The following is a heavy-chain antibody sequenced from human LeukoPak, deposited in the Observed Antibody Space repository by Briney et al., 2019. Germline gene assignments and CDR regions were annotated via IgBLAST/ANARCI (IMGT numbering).Heavy chain of an antibody. CDR2: INSDGSST. D-gene: IGHD5-24*01. Sequence: PGGSLRLSCAASGFTFSNYWMHWVRQAPGKGLVWVSRINSDGSSTSYADPVKGRFTISRDNAKNTLYLQMNSLRVEDTAVYYCARDRREAYNFNYWGQGTLVTVSS. CDR3: ARDRREAYNFNY. J-gene: IGHJ4*02. V-gene: IGHV3-74*01. CDR1: GFTFSNYW.